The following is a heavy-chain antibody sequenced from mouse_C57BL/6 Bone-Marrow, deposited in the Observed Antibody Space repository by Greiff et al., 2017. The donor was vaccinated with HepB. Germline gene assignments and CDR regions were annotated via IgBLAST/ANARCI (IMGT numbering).Heavy chain of an antibody. CDR3: ARDDYDYDAPFAY. Sequence: QVQLKQPGAELVKPGASVKMSCKASGYTFTSYWITWVKQRPGQGLEWIGDIYPGSGSTNYNEKFKSKATLTVDTSSSTAYMQLSSLTSEDSAVYYCARDDYDYDAPFAYWGQGTLVTVSA. CDR1: GYTFTSYW. V-gene: IGHV1-55*01. J-gene: IGHJ3*01. D-gene: IGHD2-4*01. CDR2: IYPGSGST.